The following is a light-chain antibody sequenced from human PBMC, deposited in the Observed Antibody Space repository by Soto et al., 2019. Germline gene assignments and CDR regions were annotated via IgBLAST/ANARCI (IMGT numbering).Light chain of an antibody. J-gene: IGKJ1*01. Sequence: AIQMTQSPSSLTESVGDRVTITCRASQGISNDLGWYQQKPGKAPNVLIYAASRLHSGVPSRFSGSGSGTDITLTITSLQSEDSATYYCLQDYNYPRTFGRGTKVEIK. CDR2: AAS. CDR1: QGISND. V-gene: IGKV1-6*01. CDR3: LQDYNYPRT.